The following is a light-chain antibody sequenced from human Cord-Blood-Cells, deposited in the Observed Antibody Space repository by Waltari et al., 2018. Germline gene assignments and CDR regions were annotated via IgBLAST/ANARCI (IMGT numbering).Light chain of an antibody. V-gene: IGLV2-18*02. CDR2: EVS. CDR1: SSDVGSYNR. Sequence: QSALTQPPSVSGSHGQSVTISCTGTSSDVGSYNRVSWYQQPPGPAPKLMIYEVSNRPSGVPDRFSGSKSGNTASLTISGLQAEDEADYYCSSYTSSSFVVFGGGTKLTVL. J-gene: IGLJ2*01. CDR3: SSYTSSSFVV.